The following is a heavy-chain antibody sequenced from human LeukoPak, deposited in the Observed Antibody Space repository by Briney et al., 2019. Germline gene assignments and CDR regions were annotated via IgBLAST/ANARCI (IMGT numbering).Heavy chain of an antibody. D-gene: IGHD1-26*01. CDR3: ARERGATEGNYYYMDV. Sequence: SVKVSCKASGGTFRSYAISWVRQAPGQGLEWMGGIIPIFGTANYAQKFQGRVTITTDESTSTGYMELSSLRSEHTAVYYCARERGATEGNYYYMDVWGKGTTVTVSS. J-gene: IGHJ6*03. CDR2: IIPIFGTA. V-gene: IGHV1-69*05. CDR1: GGTFRSYA.